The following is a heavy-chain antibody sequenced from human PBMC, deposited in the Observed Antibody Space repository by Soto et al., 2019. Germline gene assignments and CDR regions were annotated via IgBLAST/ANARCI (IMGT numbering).Heavy chain of an antibody. V-gene: IGHV1-3*01. CDR1: GYTFTSYA. Sequence: GASVKVSCKACGYTFTSYAMHWVRQDPGQRLEWMGWINAGNGNTKYSQKFQGRVTITRDTSASTAYMELSSLRSEDTAVYYCAREYCSGGSCYSELDYWGQGTLVTVSS. CDR2: INAGNGNT. J-gene: IGHJ4*02. D-gene: IGHD2-15*01. CDR3: AREYCSGGSCYSELDY.